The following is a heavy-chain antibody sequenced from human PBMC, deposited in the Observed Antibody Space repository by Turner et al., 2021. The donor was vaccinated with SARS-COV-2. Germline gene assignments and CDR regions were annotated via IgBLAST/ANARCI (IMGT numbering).Heavy chain of an antibody. D-gene: IGHD6-19*01. V-gene: IGHV3-30*18. CDR1: GFTFCSYR. Sequence: RLSCAASGFTFCSYRMHWVRQAPGKGLEWVAVISYDGSNKYYADSVKGRFTISSDNSKNTLYLQMNSLRAEDTAVYYCAKAETYSSGWSGGRSYYYYYMDVWGKGTTVTVSS. CDR3: AKAETYSSGWSGGRSYYYYYMDV. J-gene: IGHJ6*03. CDR2: ISYDGSNK.